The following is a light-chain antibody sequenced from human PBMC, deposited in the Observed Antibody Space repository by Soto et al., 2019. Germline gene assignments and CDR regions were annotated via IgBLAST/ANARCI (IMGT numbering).Light chain of an antibody. CDR3: QQSYSTLWT. V-gene: IGKV1-39*01. CDR1: QYIGRY. Sequence: DIQMTQSPSSLSASVGDRVTITCRAGQYIGRYLNWYQQKPGKAPKLLIYAASSLQSGVPSRFSGSGSGTDFTLTISSLQPEDFATYYCQQSYSTLWTFGQGTKVDIK. J-gene: IGKJ1*01. CDR2: AAS.